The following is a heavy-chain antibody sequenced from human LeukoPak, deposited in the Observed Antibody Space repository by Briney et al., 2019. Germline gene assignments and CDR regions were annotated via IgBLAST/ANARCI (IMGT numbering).Heavy chain of an antibody. V-gene: IGHV3-48*01. J-gene: IGHJ4*02. CDR2: VGISSGNT. Sequence: GGSLRLSCAASGFTFSDYSMNWVRQAPGKGLEWISYVGISSGNTKYADSVKGRFTISRDNSKNTLYLQMNSLRAEDTAVYYCAKDRSDFDWLLDDYWGQGTLVTVSS. D-gene: IGHD3-9*01. CDR1: GFTFSDYS. CDR3: AKDRSDFDWLLDDY.